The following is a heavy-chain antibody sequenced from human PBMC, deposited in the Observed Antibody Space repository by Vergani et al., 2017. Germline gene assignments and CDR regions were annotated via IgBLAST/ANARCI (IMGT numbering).Heavy chain of an antibody. D-gene: IGHD5-12*01. CDR3: ARAESSGYDPGYYYYYYYMDV. Sequence: QVQLVQSGAEVKKPGASVKVSCKASGYTFTSYGISWVRQAPGQGLEWMGWISAYNGNTNYAQKLQGRVTMTTDTSTSTAYMELRSLRSDDTAVYYCARAESSGYDPGYYYYYYYMDVWGKGTTVTVSS. J-gene: IGHJ6*03. CDR1: GYTFTSYG. V-gene: IGHV1-18*01. CDR2: ISAYNGNT.